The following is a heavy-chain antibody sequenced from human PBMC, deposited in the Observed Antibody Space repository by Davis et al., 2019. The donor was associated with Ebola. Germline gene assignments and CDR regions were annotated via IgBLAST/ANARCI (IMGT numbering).Heavy chain of an antibody. Sequence: GGSLRLSCAVSGVTFRNYVMSWVSHPPGKGLEWVSSISSSGKYIYTADSVRGRFTIARDNAKKSLSLQMDSLTVEDSGTYYCARGVTSGWHVPYWGQGTLVTVSS. D-gene: IGHD6-19*01. CDR2: ISSSGKYI. J-gene: IGHJ4*02. CDR3: ARGVTSGWHVPY. CDR1: GVTFRNYV. V-gene: IGHV3-21*01.